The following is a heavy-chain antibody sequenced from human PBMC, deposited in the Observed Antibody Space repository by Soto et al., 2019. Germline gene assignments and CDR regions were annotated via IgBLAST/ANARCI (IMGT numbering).Heavy chain of an antibody. CDR3: AKAHPEYGSTWFFFDY. CDR1: GFTFGRYA. D-gene: IGHD6-19*01. V-gene: IGHV3-23*01. J-gene: IGHJ4*02. Sequence: EVPLLESGGGVVKPGGSLRLSCAASGFTFGRYAMRWVRQAPGKGLEWVSGLNAGGGVTDYADSVKGRFTVSRDNSKNTLYLQMSNLRVEDTAVYYCAKAHPEYGSTWFFFDYWGQGTLVTVSS. CDR2: LNAGGGVT.